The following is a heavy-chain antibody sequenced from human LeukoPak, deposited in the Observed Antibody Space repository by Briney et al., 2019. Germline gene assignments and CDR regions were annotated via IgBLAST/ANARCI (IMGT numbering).Heavy chain of an antibody. CDR3: ARAMVRGVFDY. J-gene: IGHJ4*02. D-gene: IGHD3-10*01. CDR1: GGSFSGYY. CDR2: IYYSGST. V-gene: IGHV4-59*01. Sequence: SETLSLTCAVYGGSFSGYYWSWIRQPPGKGLEWIGYIYYSGSTNYNPSLKSRVTISVDTSKNQFSLKLSSVTAADTAVYYCARAMVRGVFDYWGQGTLVTVSS.